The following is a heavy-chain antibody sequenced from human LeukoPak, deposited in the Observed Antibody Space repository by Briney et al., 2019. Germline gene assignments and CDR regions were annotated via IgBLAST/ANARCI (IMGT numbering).Heavy chain of an antibody. Sequence: PSETLSLTCTVSGGSISSGSYYWSWIRQPAGKGREWIGRIYTSGSTNYNPSLKSRVTISFDTSKNQFSLKLSSVTAADTAVYYCARGGSGSYFSWLDPWGQGTLVTVSS. J-gene: IGHJ5*02. D-gene: IGHD3-10*01. CDR1: GGSISSGSYY. CDR2: IYTSGST. CDR3: ARGGSGSYFSWLDP. V-gene: IGHV4-61*02.